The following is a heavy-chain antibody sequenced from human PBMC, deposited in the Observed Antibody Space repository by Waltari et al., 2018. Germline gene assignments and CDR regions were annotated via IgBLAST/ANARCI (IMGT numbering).Heavy chain of an antibody. V-gene: IGHV3-23*04. D-gene: IGHD4-17*01. CDR2: IGGGGGST. J-gene: IGHJ4*02. Sequence: EVHLVESGGGLIQPGGSLRLSCAASGFTVFSRHAMSWVRQAPGKGLVGVSVIGGGGGSTSSADSVKGRFTSTRDNSKNTLYLQMNSLRAEDTAVYYCAKGPDPVSLPCDYWGQGTLVTVSS. CDR1: GFTVFSRHA. CDR3: AKGPDPVSLPCDY.